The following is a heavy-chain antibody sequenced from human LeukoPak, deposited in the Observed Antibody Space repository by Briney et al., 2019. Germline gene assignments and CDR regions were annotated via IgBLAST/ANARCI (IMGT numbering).Heavy chain of an antibody. CDR3: AKHPSIVGATTYFDY. CDR1: GFTFSSYA. J-gene: IGHJ4*02. D-gene: IGHD1-26*01. V-gene: IGHV3-23*01. Sequence: GALRLSCASSGFTFSSYAMSWVRQAPGKGLEWVSALSGSGGSTYYADSVKGRFTISRDNSKNTLYLQMNSLRAEDTAVYYCAKHPSIVGATTYFDYWGQGTLVTVSS. CDR2: LSGSGGST.